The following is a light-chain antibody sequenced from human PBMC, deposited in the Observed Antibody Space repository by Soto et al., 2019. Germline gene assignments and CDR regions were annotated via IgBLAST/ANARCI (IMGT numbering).Light chain of an antibody. J-gene: IGLJ1*01. CDR3: SSYASINTHV. CDR1: SSDVGTYNY. V-gene: IGLV2-14*01. Sequence: QSVLTQPASVSGSPGQSITISCAGTSSDVGTYNYVSWYQQLPGKAPKLMIYEVSNRPSGVSNRFSGSKSGNTASLTISGLQAEDEADYYCSSYASINTHVFGTGTKVTVL. CDR2: EVS.